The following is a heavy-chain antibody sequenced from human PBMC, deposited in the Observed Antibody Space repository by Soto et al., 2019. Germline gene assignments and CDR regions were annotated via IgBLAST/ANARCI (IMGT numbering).Heavy chain of an antibody. CDR2: ISSTTNYI. D-gene: IGHD3-22*01. V-gene: IGHV3-21*01. CDR1: GFTFTGYS. J-gene: IGHJ5*02. Sequence: PGGSLRLSCAASGFTFTGYSMNWVRQAPGRGLEWVSSISSTTNYIYYADSVKGRFTISRDNAKNSLYLQMNSLRAEDTAVYYCAIEYDSSGYNWFDPWGQGTLVTVSS. CDR3: AIEYDSSGYNWFDP.